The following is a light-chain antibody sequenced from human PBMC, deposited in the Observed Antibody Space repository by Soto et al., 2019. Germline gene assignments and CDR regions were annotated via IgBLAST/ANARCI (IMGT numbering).Light chain of an antibody. V-gene: IGKV3D-15*01. Sequence: EIAMTQCPATLSVSTGERGTLSSRPSQSVSSNLAWYQQKPPQAPRLLIYGASIRATGIPDRFSGSGSATEFTPTISSLQSEDFAVYYCQQYSNWPPITFGQGTRLEIK. CDR1: QSVSSN. J-gene: IGKJ5*01. CDR3: QQYSNWPPIT. CDR2: GAS.